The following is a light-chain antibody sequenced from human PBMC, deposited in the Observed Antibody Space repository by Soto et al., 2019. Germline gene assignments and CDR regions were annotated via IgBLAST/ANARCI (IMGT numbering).Light chain of an antibody. V-gene: IGLV2-8*01. Sequence: QSVLTQPPSASGSPGQSVTISCTGTSSDVGGYNYVSWYQQHPGKAPKLMIYEVSKRPSGVPDRFSGSKSGNTASLTVSGLHADDEADYYCSSYAGSNRVFGTGNK. CDR3: SSYAGSNRV. CDR2: EVS. J-gene: IGLJ1*01. CDR1: SSDVGGYNY.